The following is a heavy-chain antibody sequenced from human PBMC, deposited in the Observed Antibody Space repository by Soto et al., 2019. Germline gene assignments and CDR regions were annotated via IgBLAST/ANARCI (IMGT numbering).Heavy chain of an antibody. J-gene: IGHJ4*02. V-gene: IGHV4-59*07. Sequence: SDTLSLTCPVSGGSIRSSYYWSWIRQPPGKGLEWIGYIYYSGSTNYNPSLKSRVTISVDTSKNQFSLKLSSVTAADTAVYYCARVYGDYLDYWGQGTLVTVS. CDR3: ARVYGDYLDY. CDR1: GGSIRSSYY. D-gene: IGHD4-17*01. CDR2: IYYSGST.